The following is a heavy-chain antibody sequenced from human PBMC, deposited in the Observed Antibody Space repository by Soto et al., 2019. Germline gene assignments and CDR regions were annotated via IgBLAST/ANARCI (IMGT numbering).Heavy chain of an antibody. V-gene: IGHV3-30*18. Sequence: GGSLRLSCAASGFTFSSYGMHWVRQAPGKGLEWVAVISYDGSNKYYADSVKGRFTISRDNSKNTLYLQMNSLRVEDTAVYYWAKEGGLSGSYYISSSYYFDYWGQGTLVTVSS. D-gene: IGHD1-26*01. CDR1: GFTFSSYG. J-gene: IGHJ4*02. CDR3: AKEGGLSGSYYISSSYYFDY. CDR2: ISYDGSNK.